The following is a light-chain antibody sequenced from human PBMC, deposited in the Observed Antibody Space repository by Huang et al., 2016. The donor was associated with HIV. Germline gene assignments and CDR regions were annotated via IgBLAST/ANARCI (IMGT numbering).Light chain of an antibody. V-gene: IGKV3-15*01. CDR3: QQYNKWPRGT. CDR1: QSFSNN. Sequence: EIVMTQSPGTLSVSPGERATLSCRASQSFSNNLAWYQQKPGQAPRLLIYGASTRATGIPARFSGSGSGKEFTLTISSLQSEDFAVYYCQQYNKWPRGTFGQGTKVEIK. J-gene: IGKJ1*01. CDR2: GAS.